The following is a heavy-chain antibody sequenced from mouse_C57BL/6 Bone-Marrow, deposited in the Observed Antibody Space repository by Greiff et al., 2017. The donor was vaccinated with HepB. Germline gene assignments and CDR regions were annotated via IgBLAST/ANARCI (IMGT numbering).Heavy chain of an antibody. Sequence: DVKLVESGGGLVQPKGSLKLSCAASGFSFNTYAMNWVRQAPGKGLEWVARIRSKSNNYATYYDDSVKDRFTISRDDSESMLYLQMNNLKTEDTAMYYCVRRGAMDYWGQGTSVTVSS. CDR3: VRRGAMDY. CDR2: IRSKSNNYAT. J-gene: IGHJ4*01. CDR1: GFSFNTYA. V-gene: IGHV10-1*01.